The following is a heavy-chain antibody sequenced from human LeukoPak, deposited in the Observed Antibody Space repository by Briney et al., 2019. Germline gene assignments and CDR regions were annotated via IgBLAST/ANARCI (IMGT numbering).Heavy chain of an antibody. CDR3: ARRKGPGGGYWYFDL. V-gene: IGHV4-39*01. J-gene: IGHJ2*01. Sequence: SETLSLTCTVSGGSISSSSYYWGWIRQPPGKGLEWIGSIYYSGSTYYNPSLKSRVTISVDTSKNQFSLKLSSVTAADTAVYYCARRKGPGGGYWYFDLWGRGTLVTVSS. D-gene: IGHD3-10*01. CDR2: IYYSGST. CDR1: GGSISSSSYY.